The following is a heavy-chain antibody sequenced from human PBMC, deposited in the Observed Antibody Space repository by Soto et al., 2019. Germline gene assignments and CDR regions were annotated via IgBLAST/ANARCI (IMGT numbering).Heavy chain of an antibody. V-gene: IGHV3-30*09. CDR2: ISSDGRNK. CDR1: GFTLSTYA. CDR3: AKDRSTYSFFFDY. D-gene: IGHD2-15*01. J-gene: IGHJ4*02. Sequence: QVPLVESGGGVVQPGRSLRLSCAASGFTLSTYAMHWVRQAPGKGLEWVAVISSDGRNKYFADSVKGRFAISRDNFKNTLFLQMNSLRAEDTAVYYCAKDRSTYSFFFDYWGQGILVTVSS.